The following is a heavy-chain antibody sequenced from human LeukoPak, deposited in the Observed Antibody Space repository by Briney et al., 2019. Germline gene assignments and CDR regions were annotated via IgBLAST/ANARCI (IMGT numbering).Heavy chain of an antibody. CDR2: ISYDGGTK. Sequence: PGRSLRLSCAACGFTLSTYAMQWVRQAPGKGLEGVAVISYDGGTKYYADSVKGRFTISRDHSKNTLFLQMNSLRGEDTAVYYCAREYSSVWSSFDYWGQGTLVTVSS. D-gene: IGHD6-19*01. J-gene: IGHJ4*02. CDR1: GFTLSTYA. V-gene: IGHV3-30-3*01. CDR3: AREYSSVWSSFDY.